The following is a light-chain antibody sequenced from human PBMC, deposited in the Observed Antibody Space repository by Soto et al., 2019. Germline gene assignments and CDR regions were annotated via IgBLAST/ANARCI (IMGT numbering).Light chain of an antibody. V-gene: IGKV3-11*01. CDR3: QQRGNWPVT. CDR2: DAS. CDR1: QSVSSY. Sequence: EIVLTQSPATLSLSPRERATLSCRASQSVSSYFAWYQQKPGQAPRLLIYDASNRATGIPARFSGSGSGTDFTLTISSLEPDDFAVYSCQQRGNWPVTFGQGTRVDIK. J-gene: IGKJ1*01.